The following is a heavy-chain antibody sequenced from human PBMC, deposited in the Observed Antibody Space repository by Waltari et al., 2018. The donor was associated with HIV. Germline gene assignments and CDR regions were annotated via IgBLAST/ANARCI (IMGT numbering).Heavy chain of an antibody. CDR2: FYYGGSS. D-gene: IGHD3-16*01. J-gene: IGHJ4*01. CDR1: GDSISGYY. V-gene: IGHV4-59*01. CDR3: ATGGRTGYYFDF. Sequence: QVQLQESGPGLVRPSETLSLTCTVSGDSISGYYWGWIRQPPGKGLEWIAYFYYGGSSNYNPSLKSRVKISQYTSRNQLSLTLTSVTAADAAVYYCATGGRTGYYFDFW.